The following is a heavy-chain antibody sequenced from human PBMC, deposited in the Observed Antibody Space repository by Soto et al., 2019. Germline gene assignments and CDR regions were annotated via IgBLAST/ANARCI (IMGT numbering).Heavy chain of an antibody. CDR3: ASHFTGVLVLGTSPPGGDNYGWEV. V-gene: IGHV1-69*02. CDR1: GGTFSRYT. Sequence: QVQLVQSGAEVKKPGSSVKVSCKASGGTFSRYTFTWVRQAPGQGLEWMGRIIPILDIPNYAQNFQGRVTITAHKGRSTAYMTLGSLRSADTAVYYCASHFTGVLVLGTSPPGGDNYGWEVWGQGTTVTVSS. D-gene: IGHD2-8*02. CDR2: IIPILDIP. J-gene: IGHJ6*02.